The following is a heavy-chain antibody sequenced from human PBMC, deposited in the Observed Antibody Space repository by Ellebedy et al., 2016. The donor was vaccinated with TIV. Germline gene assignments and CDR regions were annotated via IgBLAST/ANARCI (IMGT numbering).Heavy chain of an antibody. D-gene: IGHD5-18*01. CDR3: AKTVRGYNQDAFDI. CDR2: ISYDGSNK. J-gene: IGHJ3*02. Sequence: GGSLRLXXAASGFTFSSYGMHWVRQAPGKGLEWVAVISYDGSNKYYADSVKGRFTISRDNSKNTLYLQMNSLRAEDTAVYYCAKTVRGYNQDAFDIWGQGTMVTVSS. V-gene: IGHV3-30*18. CDR1: GFTFSSYG.